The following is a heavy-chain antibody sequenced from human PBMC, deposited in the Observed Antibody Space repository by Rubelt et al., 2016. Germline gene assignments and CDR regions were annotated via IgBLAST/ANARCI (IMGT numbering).Heavy chain of an antibody. CDR2: ISGSGGST. CDR1: GITFSSHA. CDR3: AKSFGSSSGRSSDY. D-gene: IGHD6-6*01. V-gene: IGHV3-23*01. Sequence: EVQLLESGGGLVQPGGSLRLSCAASGITFSSHAMTWVRQAPVKGLEWVSPISGSGGSTYYADSVKGRFTISRDNSKNTLDLQTNSLRVGDTAVYYCAKSFGSSSGRSSDYWGQGTLVTVSS. J-gene: IGHJ4*02.